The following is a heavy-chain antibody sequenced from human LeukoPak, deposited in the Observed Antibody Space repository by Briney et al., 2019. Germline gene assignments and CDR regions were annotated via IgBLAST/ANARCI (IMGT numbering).Heavy chain of an antibody. CDR2: ISSSGSTI. CDR3: AGEVRDYSGGSCYHTDDY. D-gene: IGHD2-15*01. CDR1: GFTFSDYY. V-gene: IGHV3-11*04. Sequence: GGSLRLPCAASGFTFSDYYMSWIRQAPGKGLEWVSYISSSGSTIYYADSVKGRFTISRDNAKNSLYLQMNSLRAEDTAVYYCAGEVRDYSGGSCYHTDDYWGQGTLVTVSS. J-gene: IGHJ4*02.